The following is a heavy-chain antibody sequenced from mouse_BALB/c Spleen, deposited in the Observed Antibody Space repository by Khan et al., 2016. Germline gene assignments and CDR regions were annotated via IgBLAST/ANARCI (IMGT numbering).Heavy chain of an antibody. Sequence: EVKLLESGGGLVQPGGSLTLSCAASGFSFSRYWMSWVRQAPGKGLEWIGDINPDSSTINYTPSLKDKFIISRDNAKNTLYLQMSKVRSEDTALXDCARQGDYGYDVYWGQGTALTVSS. D-gene: IGHD2-2*01. V-gene: IGHV4-1*02. J-gene: IGHJ2*01. CDR1: GFSFSRYW. CDR2: INPDSSTI. CDR3: ARQGDYGYDVY.